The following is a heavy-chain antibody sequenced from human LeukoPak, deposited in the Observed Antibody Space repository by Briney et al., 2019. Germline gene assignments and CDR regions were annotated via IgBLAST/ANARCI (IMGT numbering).Heavy chain of an antibody. CDR1: GFDFKIYT. V-gene: IGHV3-21*05. CDR2: IDRNSDYI. Sequence: PGGSLRLSCAASGFDFKIYTMNWIRQAPGKGLEWVAYIDRNSDYIYYADSVQGRFTISRDNAKNSLYLQMNSLRVDDTAIYYCAPWIVGGFWADYWGQGALVTVSS. D-gene: IGHD1-26*01. CDR3: APWIVGGFWADY. J-gene: IGHJ4*02.